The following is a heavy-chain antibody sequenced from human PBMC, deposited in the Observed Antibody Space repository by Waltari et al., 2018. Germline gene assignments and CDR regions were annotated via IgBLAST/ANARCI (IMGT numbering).Heavy chain of an antibody. CDR1: GFTFSKAW. J-gene: IGHJ6*02. Sequence: EVQVVESGGGLVQPGGSLRLSCTASGFTFSKAWMDWVRQAPGKGLKWVANIKPDGTEKYSVDSVKGRFTISRDNAKNSVYLQMNSLRAEDTAVYYCSRSLDAWGQGTTVTVSS. CDR3: SRSLDA. V-gene: IGHV3-7*03. CDR2: IKPDGTEK.